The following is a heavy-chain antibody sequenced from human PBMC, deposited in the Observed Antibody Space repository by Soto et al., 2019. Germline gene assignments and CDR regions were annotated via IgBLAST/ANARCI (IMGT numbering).Heavy chain of an antibody. V-gene: IGHV3-13*01. CDR1: GFTFSSYD. CDR3: ARVGYYDILTGYGPLLGYGMDV. CDR2: IGTAGDT. D-gene: IGHD3-9*01. Sequence: SLRLSCAASGFTFSSYDMHWVRQATGKGLEWVSAIGTAGDTYYPGSVKGRFTISRENAKNSLYLQMNSLRAEDTAVYYCARVGYYDILTGYGPLLGYGMDVWGQGTTVTVSS. J-gene: IGHJ6*02.